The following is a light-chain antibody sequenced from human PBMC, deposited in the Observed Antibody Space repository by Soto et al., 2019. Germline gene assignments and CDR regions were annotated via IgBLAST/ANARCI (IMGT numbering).Light chain of an antibody. J-gene: IGKJ5*01. CDR2: SAS. CDR1: QRINIY. Sequence: DIQITQSPPSLSASIGDRGTITCRASQRINIYLNWYRQKPGKAPELLIYSASNLQSGVPPRFSGSGSGTDFTLTISSLQPEDFATYYCQQSFATPNFGQGTRLEIK. V-gene: IGKV1-39*01. CDR3: QQSFATPN.